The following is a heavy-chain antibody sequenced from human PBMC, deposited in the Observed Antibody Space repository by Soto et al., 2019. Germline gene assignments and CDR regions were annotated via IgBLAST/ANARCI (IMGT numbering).Heavy chain of an antibody. D-gene: IGHD1-26*01. Sequence: QVQLVQSGAEVKKPGASVQVSCKASGYTFTSYALHWVRQARGERPEWMGWINAANGDTKYSKKFQGRVTITRDTSASTGYMELSILRSEDTAVYFCGRSVVGATGEILYNAMDVWGQGTTVTVSS. V-gene: IGHV1-3*01. CDR2: INAANGDT. CDR1: GYTFTSYA. CDR3: GRSVVGATGEILYNAMDV. J-gene: IGHJ6*02.